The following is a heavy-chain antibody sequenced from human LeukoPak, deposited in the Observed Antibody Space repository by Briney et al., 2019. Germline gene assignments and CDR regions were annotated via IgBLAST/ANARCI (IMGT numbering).Heavy chain of an antibody. D-gene: IGHD1-14*01. CDR2: INHSGST. J-gene: IGHJ6*02. CDR1: GGSFSGYY. V-gene: IGHV4-34*01. Sequence: PSETLSLTCAVYGGSFSGYYWSWIRQPPGKGLEWIGEINHSGSTNYNPSLKSRVTISVDTSKNQFSLKLSSVTAADTAVYYCARHKEASGYYYYGMDVWGQGTTVTVSS. CDR3: ARHKEASGYYYYGMDV.